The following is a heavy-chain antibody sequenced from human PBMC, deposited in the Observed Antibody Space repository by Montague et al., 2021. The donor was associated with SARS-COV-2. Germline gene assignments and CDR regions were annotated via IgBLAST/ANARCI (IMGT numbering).Heavy chain of an antibody. J-gene: IGHJ4*02. D-gene: IGHD6-19*01. CDR1: GGSIISYY. Sequence: SETLSLTCTVSGGSIISYYWSWIRQYPGKRLEWIGYIYSTGSSDYNPSLESRLTMSIDMSKNQFSLNLTTVTAADTAVYYCARSGGWPYFDFWGQGTLVTVSS. CDR3: ARSGGWPYFDF. CDR2: IYSTGSS. V-gene: IGHV4-59*08.